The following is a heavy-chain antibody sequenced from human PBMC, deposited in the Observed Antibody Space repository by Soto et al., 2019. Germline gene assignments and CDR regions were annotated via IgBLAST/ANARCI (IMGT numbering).Heavy chain of an antibody. CDR1: GGSIRDYY. Sequence: SETLSLTCTVSGGSIRDYYWGWIRQSPGKGLEWIGYIYYIGTTKYNPSLKSRVTISVDSSKNQFSLKLDSVTAADTAVYYCARLGGYYQAFDSWGQGTLVTVSS. CDR3: ARLGGYYQAFDS. V-gene: IGHV4-59*08. CDR2: IYYIGTT. J-gene: IGHJ4*02. D-gene: IGHD3-22*01.